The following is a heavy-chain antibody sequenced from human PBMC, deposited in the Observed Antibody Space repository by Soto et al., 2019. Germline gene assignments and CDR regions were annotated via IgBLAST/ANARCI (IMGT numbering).Heavy chain of an antibody. CDR1: GFTFSNYA. J-gene: IGHJ4*02. Sequence: GGSLRLSCAVSGFTFSNYAMNWVRQPPGKGLEWVSAISGSGGSTYYADSVKGRFTISRDNSKNTLYLQMSSLRAEDTAVYYCAKSNLYCSSNRCYVFDYWGQGTLVTVSS. D-gene: IGHD2-2*01. CDR3: AKSNLYCSSNRCYVFDY. CDR2: ISGSGGST. V-gene: IGHV3-23*01.